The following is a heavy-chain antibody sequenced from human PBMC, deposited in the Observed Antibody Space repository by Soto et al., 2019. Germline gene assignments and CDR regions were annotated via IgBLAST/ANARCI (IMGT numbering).Heavy chain of an antibody. J-gene: IGHJ5*02. CDR3: ARRRYGGWIAVAGPFEP. CDR1: GGSFSGYY. D-gene: IGHD6-19*01. Sequence: SETLSLTCAVYGGSFSGYYWSLIRQPPGKGLEWIGEINHSGSTNYNPSLKSRVTISVDTSKNQFSLKLSSVTAADTAVYYCARRRYGGWIAVAGPFEPWGQGTLVTVSS. CDR2: INHSGST. V-gene: IGHV4-34*01.